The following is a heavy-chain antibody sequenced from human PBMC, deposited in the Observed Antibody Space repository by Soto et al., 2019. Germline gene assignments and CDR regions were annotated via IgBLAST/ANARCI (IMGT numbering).Heavy chain of an antibody. V-gene: IGHV4-39*01. CDR3: ATASGMVRGVIITHFDY. CDR1: GGSISSSSYY. J-gene: IGHJ4*02. CDR2: IYYSGST. Sequence: QLQLQESGPGLVKPSETLSLTCTVSGGSISSSSYYWGWIRQPPGKGLEWIGSIYYSGSTYYNPSLKSRVTISVDTSKNQFSLKLSSVTAADTAVYYCATASGMVRGVIITHFDYWGQGTLVTVSS. D-gene: IGHD3-10*01.